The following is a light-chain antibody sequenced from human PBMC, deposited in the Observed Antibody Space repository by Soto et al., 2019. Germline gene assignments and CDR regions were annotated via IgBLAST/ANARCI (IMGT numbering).Light chain of an antibody. CDR2: GAS. V-gene: IGKV3-20*01. Sequence: EIVLTQSPGTLSLSPGERATLSCRASQSVSSSYLAWYQQKPGQAPRLLIYGASSRATGIPNRFSGSGSRKDFTLTISILEPEDFAVYYCQQYGSSPITFGQGTRLEIK. CDR1: QSVSSSY. J-gene: IGKJ5*01. CDR3: QQYGSSPIT.